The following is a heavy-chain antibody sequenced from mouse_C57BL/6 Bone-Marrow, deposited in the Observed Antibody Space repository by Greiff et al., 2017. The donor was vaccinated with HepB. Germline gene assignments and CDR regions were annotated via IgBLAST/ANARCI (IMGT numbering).Heavy chain of an antibody. J-gene: IGHJ3*01. D-gene: IGHD2-5*01. CDR1: GYTFTSYW. CDR3: ARSPYSKAWFAY. Sequence: QVQLKQPGAELVKPGASVKMSCKASGYTFTSYWITWVKQRPGQGLEWIGDIYPGSGSTNYNEKFKSKATLTVDTSSSTAYMQLSSLTSEDSAVYYCARSPYSKAWFAYWGQGTLVTVSA. V-gene: IGHV1-55*01. CDR2: IYPGSGST.